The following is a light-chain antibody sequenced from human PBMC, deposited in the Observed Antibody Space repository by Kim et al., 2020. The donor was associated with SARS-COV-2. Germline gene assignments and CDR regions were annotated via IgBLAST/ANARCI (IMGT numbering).Light chain of an antibody. CDR1: QSVSSN. Sequence: EIVMTQSPATLSVSPGERATLSCRASQSVSSNVAWYQQKPGQAPRLLIYGASTRATGIPARFSGSGSGTEFTLTISSLQSEEFAVYYCQQYNNWPPRYTFGQGTKLEIK. CDR3: QQYNNWPPRYT. J-gene: IGKJ2*01. CDR2: GAS. V-gene: IGKV3-15*01.